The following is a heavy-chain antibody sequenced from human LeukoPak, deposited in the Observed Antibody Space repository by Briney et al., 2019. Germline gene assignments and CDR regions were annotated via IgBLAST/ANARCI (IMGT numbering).Heavy chain of an antibody. D-gene: IGHD3-3*01. Sequence: ALVNLSDKAAEYTVTRYDMHALREAPGHRREWLGWIHPNSGGINYAQKFQGSVTMTRDTSIRTPSKELSRLRSGDTAVYSRARGEEPSFEEITIFGVVIPYDYWAQGTLVTVSS. V-gene: IGHV1-2*02. CDR3: ARGEEPSFEEITIFGVVIPYDY. J-gene: IGHJ4*02. CDR1: EYTVTRYD. CDR2: IHPNSGGI.